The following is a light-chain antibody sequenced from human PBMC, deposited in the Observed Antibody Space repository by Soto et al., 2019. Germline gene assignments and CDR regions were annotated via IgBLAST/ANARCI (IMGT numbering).Light chain of an antibody. CDR1: SGHSSYA. CDR2: LNSDGSH. Sequence: QSVLTQSPSASASLGASVKLTCTLSSGHSSYAIAWHQQQPEKGPRYLMKLNSDGSHSKGDGIPDRFSGSSSGAERYLTNSSLQSEDEADYYCQTWGTGINVVFGGGTKLTVL. V-gene: IGLV4-69*01. J-gene: IGLJ2*01. CDR3: QTWGTGINVV.